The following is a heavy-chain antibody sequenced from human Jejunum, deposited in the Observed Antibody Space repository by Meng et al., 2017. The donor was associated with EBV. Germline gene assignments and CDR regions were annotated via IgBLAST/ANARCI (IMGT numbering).Heavy chain of an antibody. CDR2: INTNTGNP. CDR3: ARVRGYSYGRPFDY. CDR1: GYSFTNSA. V-gene: IGHV7-4-1*02. J-gene: IGHJ4*02. D-gene: IGHD5-18*01. Sequence: AKLVQSGAALKKPGASVTVSCKASGYSFTNSAMNWSRQAPGQGVECMGWINTNTGNPTYAQGFTGRFVFSLDTSVSTAYLQISSLKAEDTAVYYCARVRGYSYGRPFDYWGQGTLVTVSS.